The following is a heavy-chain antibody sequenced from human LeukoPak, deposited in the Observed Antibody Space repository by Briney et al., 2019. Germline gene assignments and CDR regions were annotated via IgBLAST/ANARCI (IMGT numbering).Heavy chain of an antibody. CDR2: MNPNSGNT. V-gene: IGHV1-8*01. D-gene: IGHD6-13*01. CDR3: ARGLRTTAAAGRRDYYYYMDV. Sequence: ASVRVSCKASGYTFTSYDINWVRQAPGQGLEWMGWMNPNSGNTGYAQKFQGRVTMTRNTSISTAYMELSSLRSEDTAVYYCARGLRTTAAAGRRDYYYYMDVWGKGTTVTVSS. J-gene: IGHJ6*03. CDR1: GYTFTSYD.